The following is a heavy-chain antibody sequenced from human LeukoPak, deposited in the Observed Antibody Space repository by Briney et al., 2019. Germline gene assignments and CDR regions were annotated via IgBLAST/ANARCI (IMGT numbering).Heavy chain of an antibody. D-gene: IGHD2-2*01. CDR2: ISSSGSTI. CDR3: ARDTPTHCSSTSCYGFYYYYMDV. Sequence: GGSLRLSCAASGFTFSTYEMNWVRQAPGKGLEWVSYISSSGSTIYYADSVKGRFTISRDNAKNSLYLQMNSLRAEDTAVYYCARDTPTHCSSTSCYGFYYYYMDVWGKGTTVTISS. J-gene: IGHJ6*03. CDR1: GFTFSTYE. V-gene: IGHV3-48*03.